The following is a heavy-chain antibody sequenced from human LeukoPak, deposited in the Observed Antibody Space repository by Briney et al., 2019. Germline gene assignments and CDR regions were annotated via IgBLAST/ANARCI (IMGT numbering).Heavy chain of an antibody. Sequence: SETPSLTCTVSGGSITYYHWSWIRQPPGKGLEWIGYIYYSGSTNYNPSLKSRVTISVDTPKNQFSLKLSSVTAADTAVYYCARRLSSWYAFDYWGQGTLVTVSS. CDR1: GGSITYYH. V-gene: IGHV4-59*08. D-gene: IGHD6-13*01. CDR2: IYYSGST. J-gene: IGHJ4*02. CDR3: ARRLSSWYAFDY.